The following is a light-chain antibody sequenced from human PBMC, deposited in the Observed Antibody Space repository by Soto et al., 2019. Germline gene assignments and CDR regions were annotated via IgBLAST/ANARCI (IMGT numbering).Light chain of an antibody. CDR1: RSVSSY. Sequence: EIVLTQSPATLSLSPGERATLFCRASRSVSSYLAWYQQKPGQAPRLLIYDASNRATGIPARFSGSGSGTDFTLPISSLEPEDFAVYYCQQRSNWPPYTFGQGTKLEIK. V-gene: IGKV3-11*01. J-gene: IGKJ2*01. CDR3: QQRSNWPPYT. CDR2: DAS.